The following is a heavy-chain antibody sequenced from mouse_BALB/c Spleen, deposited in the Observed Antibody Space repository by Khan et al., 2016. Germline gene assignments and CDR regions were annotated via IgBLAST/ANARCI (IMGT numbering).Heavy chain of an antibody. D-gene: IGHD2-3*01. CDR3: VRESYDGYFSWFAY. CDR2: IRSKSNNYAT. J-gene: IGHJ3*01. V-gene: IGHV10-3*03. Sequence: QLVESGGGLVQPRGSLKLSCAASGFTFNTFAMHWVCQAPGKGLEWLARIRSKSNNYATYYADSVKDRFTISRDDSQSMLYLQMNNLKTEDSAMYYCVRESYDGYFSWFAYWGQGTLVTVSA. CDR1: GFTFNTFA.